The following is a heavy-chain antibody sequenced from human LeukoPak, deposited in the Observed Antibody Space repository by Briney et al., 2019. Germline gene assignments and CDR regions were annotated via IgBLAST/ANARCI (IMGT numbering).Heavy chain of an antibody. CDR2: IKNRNRGRTT. D-gene: IGHD3-10*01. CDR1: GFTFPDAW. CDR3: VTDGGQLPYYFTY. V-gene: IGHV3-15*01. J-gene: IGHJ1*01. Sequence: GGSLRLSCAASGFTFPDAWMHWVRQAPGKGLEWVGRIKNRNRGRTTDYTAPVKGRFTISRDDSRDTVYLQMNSPKTDDTAVYYCVTDGGQLPYYFTYWGQGTLVTVSS.